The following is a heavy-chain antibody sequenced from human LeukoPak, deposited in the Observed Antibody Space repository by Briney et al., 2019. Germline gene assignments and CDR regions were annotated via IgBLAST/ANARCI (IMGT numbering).Heavy chain of an antibody. Sequence: ASVKVSCKASGYTFTSYDINWVRQATGQGLEWMGWMNPNSGNTGYAQKFQGRVTMTRNTSISTAYMELSSLRPEDTAVYYCAIYFSTYYYDSSGTFDYWGQGTLVTVSS. CDR3: AIYFSTYYYDSSGTFDY. V-gene: IGHV1-8*01. CDR2: MNPNSGNT. J-gene: IGHJ4*02. CDR1: GYTFTSYD. D-gene: IGHD3-22*01.